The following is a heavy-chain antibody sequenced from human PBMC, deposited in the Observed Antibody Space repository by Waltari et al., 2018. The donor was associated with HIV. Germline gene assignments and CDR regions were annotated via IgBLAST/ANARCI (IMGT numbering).Heavy chain of an antibody. CDR2: TSYDGSDK. CDR1: GFPFSSYG. D-gene: IGHD6-19*01. CDR3: AKDLAAVAGILGFDS. V-gene: IGHV3-30*18. J-gene: IGHJ4*02. Sequence: QVQLVESGGGVVQPGRSLRLSCAASGFPFSSYGMHWVRQAPGKGLEWVAVTSYDGSDKYYADSVKGRFTISRDNSKNTLYLQMNSLRAEDTAVFYCAKDLAAVAGILGFDSWGQGTQVTVSS.